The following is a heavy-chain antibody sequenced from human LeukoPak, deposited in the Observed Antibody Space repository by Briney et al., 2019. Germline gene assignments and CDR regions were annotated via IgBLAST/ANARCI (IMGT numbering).Heavy chain of an antibody. CDR3: ARTTMVRGTYYMDV. J-gene: IGHJ6*03. D-gene: IGHD3-10*01. Sequence: SETLSLTCTVSGGSNSRSSYYWSWIRQPPGKGLEWIGCIYYSGYTNYKSSLKSRVTISVDTSKNQFSLKLSSVTAADTAVYYCARTTMVRGTYYMDVWGKGTTVTVSS. V-gene: IGHV4-61*01. CDR1: GGSNSRSSYY. CDR2: IYYSGYT.